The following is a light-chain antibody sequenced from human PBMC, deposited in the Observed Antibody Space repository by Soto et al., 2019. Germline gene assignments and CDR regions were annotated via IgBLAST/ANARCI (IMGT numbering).Light chain of an antibody. Sequence: DIQMTQSPSSLSASVGDRVTITCRASQGISSSLAWYQQKLGKVPKLLISAAPTLQSGVPSRFSGSASGTDFTLTISSLQPEDVATYYYQKYSSVITFGQGTRLEIK. CDR1: QGISSS. V-gene: IGKV1-27*01. J-gene: IGKJ5*01. CDR3: QKYSSVIT. CDR2: AAP.